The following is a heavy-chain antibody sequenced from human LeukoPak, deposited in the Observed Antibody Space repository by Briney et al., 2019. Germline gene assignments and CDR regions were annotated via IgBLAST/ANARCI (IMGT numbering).Heavy chain of an antibody. CDR2: INPNSGNT. Sequence: ASVKVSCKASGYTFTGYYMHWVRQAPGQGLEWMGWINPNSGNTNYAQKFQERVTITRDMSTSTAYMELSSLRSEDTAVYYCAAISCYWGQGTLVTVSS. CDR1: GYTFTGYY. CDR3: AAISCY. V-gene: IGHV1-2*02. J-gene: IGHJ4*02.